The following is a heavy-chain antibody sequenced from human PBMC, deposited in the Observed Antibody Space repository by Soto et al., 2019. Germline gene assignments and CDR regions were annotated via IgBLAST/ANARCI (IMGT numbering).Heavy chain of an antibody. Sequence: QVQLQQWGAGLLKPSETLSLTCAVYGGSFSGYYWSWIRQPPGKGLEWIGEINHSGSTNYNPSLKSRVTISVDTSKNQFSLKLSSVTAAETAVYYCARGPGYCSGGSCSDYYYYMDVWGKGTTVTVSS. V-gene: IGHV4-34*01. D-gene: IGHD2-15*01. CDR1: GGSFSGYY. CDR2: INHSGST. J-gene: IGHJ6*03. CDR3: ARGPGYCSGGSCSDYYYYMDV.